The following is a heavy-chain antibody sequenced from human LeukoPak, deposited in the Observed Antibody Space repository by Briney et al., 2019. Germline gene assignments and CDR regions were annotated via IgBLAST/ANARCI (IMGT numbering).Heavy chain of an antibody. D-gene: IGHD3-3*01. CDR1: GYSISSGYY. J-gene: IGHJ5*02. CDR3: ARDGQIRFPVTNWFDP. V-gene: IGHV4-38-2*02. CDR2: IYHSGST. Sequence: SETLSLTCTVSGYSISSGYYWGWIRQPPGKGLEWIASIYHSGSTYYNPSLKSRVTISVDTSKNQFSLKLTSVTAADTAVYYCARDGQIRFPVTNWFDPWGQGTLVTVSS.